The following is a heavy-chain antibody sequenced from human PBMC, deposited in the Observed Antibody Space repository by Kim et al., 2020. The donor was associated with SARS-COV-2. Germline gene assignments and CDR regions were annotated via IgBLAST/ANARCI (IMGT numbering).Heavy chain of an antibody. J-gene: IGHJ4*02. CDR3: ARGELGYFDWLLLGY. CDR1: GFTFSSYA. V-gene: IGHV3-30-3*01. Sequence: GGSLRLSCAASGFTFSSYAMHWVRQAPGKGLEWVAVISNDGSNKYYADSVKGGFTISRDNSKNTLYLQMNSLRPEDTAVYYCARGELGYFDWLLLGYWGQGTLVTVSS. D-gene: IGHD3-9*01. CDR2: ISNDGSNK.